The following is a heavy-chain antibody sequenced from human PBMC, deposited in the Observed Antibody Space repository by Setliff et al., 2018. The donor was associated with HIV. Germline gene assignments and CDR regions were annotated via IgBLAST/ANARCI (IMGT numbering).Heavy chain of an antibody. CDR3: VRVFYDATDYYAPLFDY. Sequence: PSETLSLTCSVSGGSISGHYWGWVRQPPGKGLEWIGYMFSSGSAQYNSSLQSRVSMSADTSKNQFSLRLTSVTVADTAVYFCVRVFYDATDYYAPLFDYWGQGTLVTVS. D-gene: IGHD3-22*01. V-gene: IGHV4-59*11. J-gene: IGHJ4*02. CDR2: MFSSGSA. CDR1: GGSISGHY.